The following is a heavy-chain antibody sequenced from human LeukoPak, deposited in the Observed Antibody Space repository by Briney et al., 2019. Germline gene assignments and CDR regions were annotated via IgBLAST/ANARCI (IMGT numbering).Heavy chain of an antibody. Sequence: GASVQVSCEASGYTFTSYDINWVRQATGQGLEWMGWMSPNSDNTGYAQKFQGRVTFTRDTSISTAYMELRSLTSEDTAVYYCARDYGGSSGWFDPWGQGTLVTVSS. CDR3: ARDYGGSSGWFDP. CDR1: GYTFTSYD. V-gene: IGHV1-8*01. CDR2: MSPNSDNT. J-gene: IGHJ5*02. D-gene: IGHD4-23*01.